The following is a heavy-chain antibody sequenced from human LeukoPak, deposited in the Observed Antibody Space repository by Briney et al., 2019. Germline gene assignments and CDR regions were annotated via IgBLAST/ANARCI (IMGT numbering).Heavy chain of an antibody. J-gene: IGHJ4*02. D-gene: IGHD2-21*02. CDR3: ARGYCGGDCRRGYYFDY. CDR1: GGSFSGYY. Sequence: SETLSLTCAVYGGSFSGYYWSRIRQPPGKGLEWIGEINHSGSTNYNPSLKSRVTISVDTSKNQFSLKLSSVTAADTAVYYCARGYCGGDCRRGYYFDYWGQGTLVTVSS. V-gene: IGHV4-34*01. CDR2: INHSGST.